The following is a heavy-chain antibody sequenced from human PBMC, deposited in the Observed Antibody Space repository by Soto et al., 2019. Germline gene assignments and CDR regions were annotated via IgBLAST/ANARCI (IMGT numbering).Heavy chain of an antibody. V-gene: IGHV6-1*01. CDR3: ATASGGASSTVDY. Sequence: SQTLSLTCAISGDSVSGNSAAWNWIRQSPSRGLEWLGRTYYRSKWYNDCAVSVKSRITLNPDTSKNPFSLQLNSVTPEDTAVYYCATASGGASSTVDYWGQGTLVTVSS. CDR2: TYYRSKWYN. CDR1: GDSVSGNSAA. D-gene: IGHD3-16*01. J-gene: IGHJ4*02.